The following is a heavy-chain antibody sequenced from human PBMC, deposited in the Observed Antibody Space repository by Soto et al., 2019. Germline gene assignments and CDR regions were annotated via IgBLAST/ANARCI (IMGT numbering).Heavy chain of an antibody. D-gene: IGHD3-22*01. J-gene: IGHJ4*02. CDR2: IIPIFGTA. Sequence: QVQLVQSGAEVKKPGSSVKVSCKASGGTFSSYAISWVRQAPGQGLEWMGGIIPIFGTANYAQKFQGRVTITADESTSTDYMELSRLRSEDTAVYYCARVRYYDSSGYHYYFDYWGQGTLVTVSS. CDR1: GGTFSSYA. CDR3: ARVRYYDSSGYHYYFDY. V-gene: IGHV1-69*01.